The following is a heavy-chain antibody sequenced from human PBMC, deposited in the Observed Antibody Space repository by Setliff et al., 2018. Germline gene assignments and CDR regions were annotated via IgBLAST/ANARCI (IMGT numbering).Heavy chain of an antibody. D-gene: IGHD6-19*01. CDR1: GGYIGGTSYY. CDR2: IHFRGTT. V-gene: IGHV4-39*01. Sequence: PSETLSLTCIVSGGYIGGTSYYWGWIRQPPGKGLEWIGSIHFRGTTYYNPSLNSQVTISVDTSKNQFSLNLNSVTAADTAVYYCARVGVTSGWAYWGLGTLVTVSS. J-gene: IGHJ4*02. CDR3: ARVGVTSGWAY.